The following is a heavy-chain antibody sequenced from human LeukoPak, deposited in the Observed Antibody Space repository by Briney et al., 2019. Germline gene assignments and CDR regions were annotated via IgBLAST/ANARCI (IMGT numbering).Heavy chain of an antibody. Sequence: GGSLRLSFAASGFTFSSYGMHWVPRAPGKGLEWVAVISYDGSNKYYADSVRSRFTISRDNSKNTLYLQMNSLRAEDTGVYYFASSITMVRGVIAFDIWGQGTMVTVSS. D-gene: IGHD3-10*01. V-gene: IGHV3-30*03. CDR3: ASSITMVRGVIAFDI. J-gene: IGHJ3*02. CDR1: GFTFSSYG. CDR2: ISYDGSNK.